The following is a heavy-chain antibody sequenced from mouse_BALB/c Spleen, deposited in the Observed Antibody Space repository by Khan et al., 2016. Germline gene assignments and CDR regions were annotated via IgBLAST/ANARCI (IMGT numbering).Heavy chain of an antibody. Sequence: QVQLQQPGAELARPGASVKLSCKASGYTFTSYWMQWVKQRPGQGLEWIGAIYPGDGDTRYTQKFKGKATLTADKSSSTAYMQLSSLASEDSAVXYCARGGDYSLYYAMDYWGQGTSVTVSS. V-gene: IGHV1-87*01. J-gene: IGHJ4*01. CDR1: GYTFTSYW. CDR2: IYPGDGDT. CDR3: ARGGDYSLYYAMDY. D-gene: IGHD1-1*01.